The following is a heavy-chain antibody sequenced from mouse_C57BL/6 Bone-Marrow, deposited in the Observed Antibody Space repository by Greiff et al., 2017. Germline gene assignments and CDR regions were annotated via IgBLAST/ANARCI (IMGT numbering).Heavy chain of an antibody. Sequence: EVQLQQSGPELVKPGASVKISCKASGYTFTDYYMNWVKQSHGKSLEWIGDINPNNGGTSYNQKFKGKATLTVDKSSSTAYLELRRLTSEDSAVXYCAVYYGSSNYAMDYWGQGTSVTVSS. CDR1: GYTFTDYY. V-gene: IGHV1-26*01. D-gene: IGHD1-1*01. CDR3: AVYYGSSNYAMDY. J-gene: IGHJ4*01. CDR2: INPNNGGT.